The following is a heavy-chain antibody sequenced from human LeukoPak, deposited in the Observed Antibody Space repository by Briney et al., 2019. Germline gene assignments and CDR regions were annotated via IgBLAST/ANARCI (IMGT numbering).Heavy chain of an antibody. CDR3: ARGANYYDSSGSSNWLDP. V-gene: IGHV1-3*01. Sequence: ASVKVSCKASGYTFTSYAMHWVRQAPGQRLEWMGWINAGNGNTKYSQKFQGRVTITRDTSASTVYMQLRSLRSEDTAVYYCARGANYYDSSGSSNWLDPWGRGTLVTVSS. CDR2: INAGNGNT. J-gene: IGHJ5*02. D-gene: IGHD3-22*01. CDR1: GYTFTSYA.